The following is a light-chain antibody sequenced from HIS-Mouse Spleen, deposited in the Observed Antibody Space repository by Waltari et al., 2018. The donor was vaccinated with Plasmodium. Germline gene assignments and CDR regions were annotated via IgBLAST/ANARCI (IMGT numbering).Light chain of an antibody. CDR3: QQRSNWPRVLT. V-gene: IGKV3-11*01. CDR1: QSVSSY. J-gene: IGKJ4*01. CDR2: DAS. Sequence: EIVLPQSPATLSLSPGERATLSCRASQSVSSYLAWYQQKPGQAPRLLIYDASNRATGIPARFSGSGSGTDFTLTISSLEPEDFAVYYCQQRSNWPRVLTFGGGTKVDIK.